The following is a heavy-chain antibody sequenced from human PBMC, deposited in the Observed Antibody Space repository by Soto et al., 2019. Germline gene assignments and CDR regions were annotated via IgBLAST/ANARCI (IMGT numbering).Heavy chain of an antibody. CDR3: ASDDFWVSNAFDI. Sequence: PSETLSLTCTVSGGSISSSYWSWIRQPPGKGLEWIGYIYYSGTTNYNPPLKSRVTISIDTSKNQFSLKLSSVTAADTAVYYCASDDFWVSNAFDIWGQGTMVTVSS. V-gene: IGHV4-59*01. CDR1: GGSISSSY. CDR2: IYYSGTT. J-gene: IGHJ3*02. D-gene: IGHD3-16*01.